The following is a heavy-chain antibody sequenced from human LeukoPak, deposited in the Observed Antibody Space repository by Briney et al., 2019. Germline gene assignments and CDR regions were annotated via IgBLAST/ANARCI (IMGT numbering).Heavy chain of an antibody. J-gene: IGHJ4*02. CDR2: ISSSSSYI. V-gene: IGHV3-21*01. CDR3: ARCTTGRTFGSLREIKRSREIDY. Sequence: GGSLRLSCAASGFTLSPYTMNWVRQAPGKGLEWVSSISSSSSYIYYADSVKGRFTISRDNAKNSLYLQMNSLRVEDTAVYYCARCTTGRTFGSLREIKRSREIDYWGQGTLVTVSS. CDR1: GFTLSPYT. D-gene: IGHD1-1*01.